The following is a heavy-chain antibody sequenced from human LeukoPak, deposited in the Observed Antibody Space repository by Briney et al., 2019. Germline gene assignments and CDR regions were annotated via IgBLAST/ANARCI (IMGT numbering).Heavy chain of an antibody. V-gene: IGHV1-18*01. D-gene: IGHD3-10*02. CDR2: ISAYNGNT. J-gene: IGHJ4*02. CDR1: GYTFTSYV. CDR3: AGFVRGVIDY. Sequence: AASVKVSCKASGYTFTSYVISWVRQAPGQGLEWMGWISAYNGNTNYAQKLQGRVTMTTDTSTSTAYMELRSLRSDDTAVYYCAGFVRGVIDYWGQGTLVTVSS.